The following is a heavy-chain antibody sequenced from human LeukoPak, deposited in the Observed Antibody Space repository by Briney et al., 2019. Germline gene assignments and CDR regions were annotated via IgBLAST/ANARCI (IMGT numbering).Heavy chain of an antibody. V-gene: IGHV6-1*01. CDR2: TYYRSKWYN. Sequence: SQTLSLTCAISGDSVSSHSAAWNWIRQSPSRGLEWLGRTYYRSKWYNDHAVSVKSRITINPDTSKNQFSLQLNSVTPEDTAVYYCARAPFEWEPFDYWGQGTLVTVSS. CDR1: GDSVSSHSAA. J-gene: IGHJ4*02. CDR3: ARAPFEWEPFDY. D-gene: IGHD1-26*01.